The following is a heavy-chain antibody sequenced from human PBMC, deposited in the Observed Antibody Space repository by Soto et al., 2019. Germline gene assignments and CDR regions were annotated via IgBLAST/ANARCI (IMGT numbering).Heavy chain of an antibody. CDR3: AKEGGNHYYYYAMDV. J-gene: IGHJ6*02. CDR2: TFYRSKWYN. V-gene: IGHV6-1*01. CDR1: GDSVSSNSAA. D-gene: IGHD1-26*01. Sequence: PSQTLSLTCAISGDSVSSNSAAWSWIRQSPSRGLEWLGRTFYRSKWYNDYAVSVKGRITINPDTFKNQFSLQLNSVTPEDTAVYYCAKEGGNHYYYYAMDVWGQGTTVTVS.